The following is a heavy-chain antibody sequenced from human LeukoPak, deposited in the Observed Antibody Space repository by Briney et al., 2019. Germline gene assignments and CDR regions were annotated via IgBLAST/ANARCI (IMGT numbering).Heavy chain of an antibody. CDR2: IYHSGST. J-gene: IGHJ4*02. CDR3: ARGQEGLVDY. V-gene: IGHV4-30-2*01. D-gene: IGHD3/OR15-3a*01. Sequence: SQTLSLTCAVSGGSISSGGYSWGWIRQPPGKGLEWIGYIYHSGSTYYNPSLKSRVTISVDRSKNQFSLKLSSVTAADTAVYYCARGQEGLVDYWGQGTLVTVSS. CDR1: GGSISSGGYS.